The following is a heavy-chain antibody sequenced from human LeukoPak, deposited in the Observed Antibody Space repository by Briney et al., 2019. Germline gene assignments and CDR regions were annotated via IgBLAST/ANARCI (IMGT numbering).Heavy chain of an antibody. V-gene: IGHV7-4-1*02. CDR2: INTNTGNP. CDR1: GYTFTSYA. J-gene: IGHJ4*02. Sequence: ASVKVSCKASGYTFTSYAMNWVRQAPGQGLEWMGWINTNTGNPTYAQGFTGRFVFSLDTSVSTAYLQISSLKAEDTAVYYCARGHPIPIAAAGGSYWGQGTLVTVSS. D-gene: IGHD6-13*01. CDR3: ARGHPIPIAAAGGSY.